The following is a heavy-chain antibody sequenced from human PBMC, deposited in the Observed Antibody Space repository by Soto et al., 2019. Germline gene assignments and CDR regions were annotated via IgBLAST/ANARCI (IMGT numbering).Heavy chain of an antibody. CDR3: ARDSLPLLWFGELLCY. V-gene: IGHV3-30-3*01. CDR2: ISYDGSNK. CDR1: GFTFSSYA. Sequence: QVQLVESGGGVVQPGRSLRLSCAASGFTFSSYAMHWVRQAPGKGLEWVAVISYDGSNKYYADSVKGRFTISRDNSKNTLYLQMNSLSAEDTAVYYCARDSLPLLWFGELLCYWGQGTLVTVSS. D-gene: IGHD3-10*01. J-gene: IGHJ4*02.